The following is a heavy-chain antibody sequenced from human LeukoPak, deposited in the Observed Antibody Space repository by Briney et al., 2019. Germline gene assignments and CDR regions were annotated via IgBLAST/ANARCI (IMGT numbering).Heavy chain of an antibody. CDR3: ARDDTLTMVGAYSDAFDI. CDR2: IYTSGST. D-gene: IGHD1-26*01. Sequence: SETLSLTCTVSGGSISSGSYYWSWIRQPAGKGLEWIGRIYTSGSTNYNPSLKSRVTMSVDTSKNQFSLKLSSVTAADTAVYYCARDDTLTMVGAYSDAFDIWGQGTMVTVSS. V-gene: IGHV4-61*02. CDR1: GGSISSGSYY. J-gene: IGHJ3*02.